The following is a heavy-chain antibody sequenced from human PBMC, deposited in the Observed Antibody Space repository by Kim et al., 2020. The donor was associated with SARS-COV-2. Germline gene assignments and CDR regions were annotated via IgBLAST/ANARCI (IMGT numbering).Heavy chain of an antibody. Sequence: AEPVKGRFNISRDKSKNTLYLQMNSLRAEDTAVYYCARGLGLFAYDYWGQGTLVTVSS. CDR3: ARGLGLFAYDY. J-gene: IGHJ4*02. V-gene: IGHV3-23*01.